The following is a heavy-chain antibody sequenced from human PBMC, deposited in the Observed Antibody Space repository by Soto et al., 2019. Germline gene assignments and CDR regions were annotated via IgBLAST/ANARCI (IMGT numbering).Heavy chain of an antibody. CDR1: GFTFSSYW. Sequence: GGSLRLSCAASGFTFSSYWMSWVRQAPGKGLEWVANIKQDGSEKYYVDSVKGRFTISRDNAKNSLFLQMNSLRAEDTAVYYCVVYVSPVTAMGTTIYYYYGMDVWGQGTTVTVSS. D-gene: IGHD5-18*01. J-gene: IGHJ6*02. CDR2: IKQDGSEK. V-gene: IGHV3-7*05. CDR3: VVYVSPVTAMGTTIYYYYGMDV.